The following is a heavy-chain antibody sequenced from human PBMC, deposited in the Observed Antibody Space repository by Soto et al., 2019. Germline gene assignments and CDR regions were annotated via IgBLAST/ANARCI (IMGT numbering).Heavy chain of an antibody. CDR1: GFTFRSYV. CDR2: TSYDGSGK. V-gene: IGHV3-30*19. CDR3: ARWGTTGGLDV. Sequence: QVQLVESGGGVVQPGTSLRLSCVGSGFTFRSYVIHWVRQAPGKGLEWVALTSYDGSGKYYGDSVRGRFTISRDNSRNTVDLKMDSLRLEDTALYYCARWGTTGGLDVWGQGTLVSVSS. D-gene: IGHD3-16*01. J-gene: IGHJ1*01.